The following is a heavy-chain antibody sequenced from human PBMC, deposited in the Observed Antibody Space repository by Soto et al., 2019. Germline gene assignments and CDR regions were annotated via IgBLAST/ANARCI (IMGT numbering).Heavy chain of an antibody. CDR3: ATWHLQEHAYDI. V-gene: IGHV3-53*01. Sequence: GGSLRLSCAAFGFTVSGKKYVAWVRQAPGKGLEWVSALYDLDGTYYADSVKGRFTTSSDSSRTTVYLQMNSLRPDDTAVYSCATWHLQEHAYDIWGQGTMVTVSS. CDR2: LYDLDGT. D-gene: IGHD1-1*01. J-gene: IGHJ3*02. CDR1: GFTVSGKKY.